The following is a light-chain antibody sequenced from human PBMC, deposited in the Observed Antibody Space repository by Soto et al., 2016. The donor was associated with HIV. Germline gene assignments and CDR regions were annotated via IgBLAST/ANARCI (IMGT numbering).Light chain of an antibody. Sequence: SFVLTQPPSVSVAPGQTARIPCGGDNLGIKNVHWYQQMAGQAPVLVVYDNRDRPSGIPERFSGSKSGNTATLTISRVEAGDEADYYCQVWDAAHDLLVVFGGGTKLTVL. CDR2: DNR. V-gene: IGLV3-21*02. J-gene: IGLJ2*01. CDR1: NLGIKN. CDR3: QVWDAAHDLLVV.